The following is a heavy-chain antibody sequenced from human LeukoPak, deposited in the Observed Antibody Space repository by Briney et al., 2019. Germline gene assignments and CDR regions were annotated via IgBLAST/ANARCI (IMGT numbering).Heavy chain of an antibody. CDR1: GYTFTSYD. CDR2: MNPNSGNT. J-gene: IGHJ5*02. D-gene: IGHD3-3*01. CDR3: AIRKRLRFLEWLKTDDRYNWFDP. Sequence: ASVTVSCKASGYTFTSYDINWVRQAAGQGLEWMGWMNPNSGNTDYAQRFQGRVTMTTNTSISTAYMELSSLRSEDTAVYYCAIRKRLRFLEWLKTDDRYNWFDPWGQGTLVTVSS. V-gene: IGHV1-8*01.